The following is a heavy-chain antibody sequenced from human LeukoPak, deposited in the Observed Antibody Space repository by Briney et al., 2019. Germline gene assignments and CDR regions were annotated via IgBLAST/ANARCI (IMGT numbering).Heavy chain of an antibody. D-gene: IGHD6-6*01. CDR2: VSPNSGNT. V-gene: IGHV1-8*03. J-gene: IGHJ5*02. CDR3: ARDHYSSSFPHRGFDP. CDR1: GYTFTSYG. Sequence: ASVKVSCKASGYTFTSYGISWVRQAPGQGLEWMGWVSPNSGNTGYAQKFQGRVTITRNTSISTAYMELSSLRSEDTAMYYCARDHYSSSFPHRGFDPWGQGTLVTVSS.